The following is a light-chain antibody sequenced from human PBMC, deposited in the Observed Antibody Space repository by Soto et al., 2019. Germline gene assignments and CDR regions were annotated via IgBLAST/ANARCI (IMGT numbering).Light chain of an antibody. Sequence: DIVLTQSPGTLYLSPGERATLSCRASQSVDSRYLAWYQQKPGQAPRLLIYAVSSRPTGTPDSFSGSGSGRDSTLTISRLEPEDFAEDQCQQHASSPRYSCGQGTKLEIK. CDR1: QSVDSRY. V-gene: IGKV3-20*01. CDR2: AVS. J-gene: IGKJ2*03. CDR3: QQHASSPRYS.